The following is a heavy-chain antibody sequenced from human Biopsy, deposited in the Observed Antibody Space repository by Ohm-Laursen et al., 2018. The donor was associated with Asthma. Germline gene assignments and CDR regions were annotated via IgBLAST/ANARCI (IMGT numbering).Heavy chain of an antibody. CDR2: ISHDGATS. CDR1: GFTFSYYW. Sequence: SLRLSCAASGFTFSYYWMHWVRQAPGKGLVWVSRISHDGATSNYADSVKGRFTISRDNAKNTLYLHLNTLRADDTAVYFCARSVNGSFEYWGQGTLVTVSS. D-gene: IGHD2-8*01. V-gene: IGHV3-74*01. CDR3: ARSVNGSFEY. J-gene: IGHJ4*02.